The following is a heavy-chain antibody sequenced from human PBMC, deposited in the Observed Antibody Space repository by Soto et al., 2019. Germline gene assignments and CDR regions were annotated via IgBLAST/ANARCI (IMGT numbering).Heavy chain of an antibody. CDR2: ISYDGSNK. J-gene: IGHJ6*02. D-gene: IGHD2-15*01. Sequence: PGGSLRLSCAASGFTFSSYAMHWVRQAPGKGLEWVAVISYDGSNKYYAEYVKGRLTISRDNSKNTLYLQMTSLRAEDTAVYYCARGVGNGMDVWGQGTTVTVSS. V-gene: IGHV3-30-3*01. CDR1: GFTFSSYA. CDR3: ARGVGNGMDV.